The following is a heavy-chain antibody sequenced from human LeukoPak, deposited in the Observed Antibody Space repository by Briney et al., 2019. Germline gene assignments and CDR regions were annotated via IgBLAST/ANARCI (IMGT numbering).Heavy chain of an antibody. CDR1: GFTFSSYW. V-gene: IGHV3-74*01. J-gene: IGHJ5*02. CDR2: INGDGGST. D-gene: IGHD6-13*01. Sequence: SGGSLRLSCVASGFTFSSYWIHWVRQAPGKGLVWVSRINGDGGSTDYADSVKGRFTISRDNSKNTLYLQMNSLRAEDTAVYYCARGPPGIAAAGTFDPWGQGTLVTVSS. CDR3: ARGPPGIAAAGTFDP.